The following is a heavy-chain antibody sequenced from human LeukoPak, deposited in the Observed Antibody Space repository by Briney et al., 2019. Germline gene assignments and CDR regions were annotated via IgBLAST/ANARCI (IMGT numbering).Heavy chain of an antibody. V-gene: IGHV3-43*02. J-gene: IGHJ4*02. CDR1: GFTFDDYA. CDR3: AKPLYDFWSGYLPGDYFDY. Sequence: PGGSLRLSCAASGFTFDDYAMHWVRQAPGKGLEWVSLISGDGGSTYYADSVKGRFTISRDNSKNSLYLQMNSLRTEDTALYYCAKPLYDFWSGYLPGDYFDYWGQGTLVTVCS. CDR2: ISGDGGST. D-gene: IGHD3-3*01.